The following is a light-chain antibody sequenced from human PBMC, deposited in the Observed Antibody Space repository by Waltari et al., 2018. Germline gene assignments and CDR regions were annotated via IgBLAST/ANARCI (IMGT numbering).Light chain of an antibody. J-gene: IGLJ1*01. CDR1: SSDVGGYNY. Sequence: QSALTQPRSVSGSPGQSVTISCTGTSSDVGGYNYVSWYQQHPGKAPKLMIYDVSTRPSWVPDRFSGSKSGDTASRTISGLQAEDEADYYCCSDAGSYTYVFGTGTKVTVL. CDR3: CSDAGSYTYV. V-gene: IGLV2-11*01. CDR2: DVS.